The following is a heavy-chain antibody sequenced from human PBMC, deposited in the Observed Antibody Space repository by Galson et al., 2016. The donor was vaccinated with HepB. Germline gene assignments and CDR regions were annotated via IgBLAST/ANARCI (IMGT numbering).Heavy chain of an antibody. J-gene: IGHJ3*02. Sequence: SLRLSCAASRFTLDHYAMHWVRQAPGKGLEWVSGISWNSGSIGYADSVKGRFTISRDNAKNSLYLQMNSLRAGDTALYYCAKDSGAYYYDSSGYRRNAFDIWGQGTMVTASS. CDR2: ISWNSGSI. CDR1: RFTLDHYA. D-gene: IGHD3-22*01. V-gene: IGHV3-9*01. CDR3: AKDSGAYYYDSSGYRRNAFDI.